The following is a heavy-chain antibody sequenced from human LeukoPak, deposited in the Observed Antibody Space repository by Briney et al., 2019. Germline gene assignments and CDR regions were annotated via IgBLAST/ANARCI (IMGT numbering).Heavy chain of an antibody. CDR3: ARDRIMIMFGGVSWFDP. Sequence: ASVKVSCKASGYTFTGYYIHWVRQAPGQGLEWMGWINPKSGGTNYAQKFRGRVTMTGDTSISTAYMELSRLRSDDTAVYYCARDRIMIMFGGVSWFDPWGQGTLVSVSS. V-gene: IGHV1-2*02. D-gene: IGHD3-16*01. CDR2: INPKSGGT. J-gene: IGHJ5*02. CDR1: GYTFTGYY.